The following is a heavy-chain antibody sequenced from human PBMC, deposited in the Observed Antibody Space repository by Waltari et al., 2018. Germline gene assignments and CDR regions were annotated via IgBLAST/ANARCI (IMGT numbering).Heavy chain of an antibody. Sequence: EVQLVESGGGLAQPGRSMRLSCVASGFKFDDYAMHWVRQAPGKGREWVSGIKWNGGDVHYADSGKGRFTISRDNAKKSLYLEMNGLRVEDTALYYCAKRDNIGWFYLDFWGQGALVTVSS. D-gene: IGHD2-15*01. CDR1: GFKFDDYA. V-gene: IGHV3-9*01. CDR3: AKRDNIGWFYLDF. J-gene: IGHJ4*02. CDR2: IKWNGGDV.